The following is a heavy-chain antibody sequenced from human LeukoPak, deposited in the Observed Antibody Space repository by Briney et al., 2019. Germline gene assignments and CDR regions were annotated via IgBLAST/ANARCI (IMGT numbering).Heavy chain of an antibody. CDR1: GFTFSSYA. CDR3: ASAQIVVVTALVDY. D-gene: IGHD3-22*01. CDR2: ISYDGSNK. Sequence: GGSLRLSCAASGFTFSSYAMHWVRQAPGKGLEWVAVISYDGSNKYYADSVKGRFTISRDNSKNTLYLQMNSLRAEDTAVYYCASAQIVVVTALVDYWGQGTLVTVSS. J-gene: IGHJ4*02. V-gene: IGHV3-30*04.